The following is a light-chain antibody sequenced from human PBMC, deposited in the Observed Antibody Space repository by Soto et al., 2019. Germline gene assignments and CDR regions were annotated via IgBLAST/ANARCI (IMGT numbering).Light chain of an antibody. CDR2: EVS. CDR1: SSDVGGYNY. J-gene: IGLJ3*02. CDR3: SSYTSSSTRV. V-gene: IGLV2-14*01. Sequence: QSVLTQPASVSGSPGQSITISCTGTSSDVGGYNYVSWYQQHPGKAPKLMIYEVSNRPSGVSNRFSGSKSGNTASLTISGLQAEDEAAYCCSSYTSSSTRVFGGGTKLTVL.